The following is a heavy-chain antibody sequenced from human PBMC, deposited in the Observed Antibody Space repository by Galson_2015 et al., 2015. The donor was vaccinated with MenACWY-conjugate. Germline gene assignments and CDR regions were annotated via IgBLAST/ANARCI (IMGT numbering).Heavy chain of an antibody. CDR3: AERQWLVT. CDR2: ISNGGRRI. Sequence: SLRLCCAASGFGFGSNSMTWVRQAPGKGLEWISYISNGGRRIYYADSVKGRFTISRDNAKNALYLQMNSLRAEDTAVYYCAERQWLVTWGQGTLVTVSS. CDR1: GFGFGSNS. J-gene: IGHJ5*02. D-gene: IGHD6-19*01. V-gene: IGHV3-48*01.